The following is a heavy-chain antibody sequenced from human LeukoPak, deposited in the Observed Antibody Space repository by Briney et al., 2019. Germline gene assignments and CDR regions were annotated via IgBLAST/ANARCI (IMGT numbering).Heavy chain of an antibody. J-gene: IGHJ6*03. D-gene: IGHD6-13*01. CDR2: IIPIFGTA. Sequence: GASVKVSCKASGGTFSSYAISWVRQAPGQGLEWMGGIIPIFGTANYAQKFQGRVTITADKSTSTAYMELSSLRSEDTAVYYCARERYSSSWYPHLIRPWDYYMDVWGKGTTVTVSS. CDR1: GGTFSSYA. V-gene: IGHV1-69*06. CDR3: ARERYSSSWYPHLIRPWDYYMDV.